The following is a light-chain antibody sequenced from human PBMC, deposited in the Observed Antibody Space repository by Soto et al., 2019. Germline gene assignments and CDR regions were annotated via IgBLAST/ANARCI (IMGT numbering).Light chain of an antibody. CDR2: GNS. CDR1: SSNIGAGYD. J-gene: IGLJ1*01. V-gene: IGLV1-40*01. CDR3: QSYDSSLSGYV. Sequence: QSVLTPPPPVSGAPGQRVTLSCTGGSSNIGAGYDVHWYQQLPGTAPKLLIYGNSNRPSGVPDRFSGSKSGTSASLAITGLQAEDEADYYCQSYDSSLSGYVFGTGTKVTVL.